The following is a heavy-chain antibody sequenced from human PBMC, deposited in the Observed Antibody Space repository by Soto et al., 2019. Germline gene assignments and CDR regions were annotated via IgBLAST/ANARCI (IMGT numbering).Heavy chain of an antibody. V-gene: IGHV1-69*01. CDR2: IRPIFGTT. D-gene: IGHD7-27*01. Sequence: QVQLLQSGAEVKKPGSSVKISCRASGGTFSAYYLSWVRQAPGQGLEWLGGIRPIFGTTKYAQKFQGRVTFTADEFAGTAYLELRSLRPDDTAVDYCATNWGVGLHSEVYNWLDPWGQGIRVTVSS. J-gene: IGHJ5*02. CDR1: GGTFSAYY. CDR3: ATNWGVGLHSEVYNWLDP.